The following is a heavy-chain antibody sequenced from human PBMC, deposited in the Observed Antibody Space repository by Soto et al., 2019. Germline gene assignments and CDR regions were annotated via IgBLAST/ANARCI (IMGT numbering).Heavy chain of an antibody. Sequence: SETLSLTCIVSGGSISSSSYYWGWIRQPPGKGLEWIGSIYYSGSTYYNPSLKSRVTISVDTSKNQFSLKLSSVTAADTAVYYCASTASSGWYSRQVIDYWAQGTLVTGSS. D-gene: IGHD6-19*01. J-gene: IGHJ4*02. CDR2: IYYSGST. CDR3: ASTASSGWYSRQVIDY. CDR1: GGSISSSSYY. V-gene: IGHV4-39*01.